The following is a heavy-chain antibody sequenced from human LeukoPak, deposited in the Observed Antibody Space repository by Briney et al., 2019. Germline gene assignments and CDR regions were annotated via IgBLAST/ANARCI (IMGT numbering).Heavy chain of an antibody. CDR1: GFTFSRYW. V-gene: IGHV3-7*01. CDR2: INKDGSEK. Sequence: GGSLRLSCAASGFTFSRYWMSWVRQAPGKGLEWVSSINKDGSEKFHADSATGRFTISRDNAKNSLFLQMNTMGAEDAAVYYCARTYDRSTYGVHYFDPWGQGTLVTVSS. CDR3: ARTYDRSTYGVHYFDP. D-gene: IGHD3-22*01. J-gene: IGHJ5*02.